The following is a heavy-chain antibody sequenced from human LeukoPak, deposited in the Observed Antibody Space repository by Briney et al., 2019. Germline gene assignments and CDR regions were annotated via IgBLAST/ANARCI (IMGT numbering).Heavy chain of an antibody. V-gene: IGHV3-23*01. J-gene: IGHJ4*02. Sequence: GGSLRLSCAASGFTFSGYAMNWVRQTPGKGLEWVAAISGSGGSTYYADSVKGRFTISRDNAKNSLYLQMNSLRAEDTAVYYCARNRYSSSWHFDYWGQGTLVTVSS. CDR1: GFTFSGYA. D-gene: IGHD6-13*01. CDR2: ISGSGGST. CDR3: ARNRYSSSWHFDY.